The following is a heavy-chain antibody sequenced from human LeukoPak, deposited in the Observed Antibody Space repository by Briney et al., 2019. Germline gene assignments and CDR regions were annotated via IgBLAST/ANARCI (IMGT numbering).Heavy chain of an antibody. D-gene: IGHD6-6*01. CDR2: IWYDGSNK. CDR3: AREKYSSSFGCDY. CDR1: GFTFSSSA. Sequence: PGGSLRLSCAASGFTFSSSAMSWVRQAPGKGLEWVAVIWYDGSNKYYADSVKGRFTISRDNSKNKLYLQMNSLRAEDTAVYYCAREKYSSSFGCDYWGQGTLVTVS. J-gene: IGHJ4*02. V-gene: IGHV3-33*08.